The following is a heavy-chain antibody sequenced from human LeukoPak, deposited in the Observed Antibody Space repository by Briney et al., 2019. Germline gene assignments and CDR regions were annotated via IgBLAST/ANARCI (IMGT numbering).Heavy chain of an antibody. Sequence: GESLKISCQGSGYSFTSYWICWVRQMPGRGLEWMGRIDPADSQTNYSPSFQGHVTISADKSISTAYLQWSTLKASDTAMYYRARQLTPGGCDYWGQGTLVTVSS. V-gene: IGHV5-10-1*01. CDR3: ARQLTPGGCDY. J-gene: IGHJ4*02. CDR1: GYSFTSYW. D-gene: IGHD6-19*01. CDR2: IDPADSQT.